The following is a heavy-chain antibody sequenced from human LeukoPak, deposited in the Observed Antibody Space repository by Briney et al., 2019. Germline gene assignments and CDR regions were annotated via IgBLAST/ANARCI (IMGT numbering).Heavy chain of an antibody. D-gene: IGHD2/OR15-2a*01. V-gene: IGHV3-11*04. CDR3: ARVGYYGLDAFDI. Sequence: GGSLRLSCAASGFTFSDYYMSWIRQAPGRGLEWVSYISSSGSTIYYADSVKGRFTISRDNAKTSLYLQMNSLRAEDTAVYYCARVGYYGLDAFDIWGQGTMVTVSS. CDR2: ISSSGSTI. J-gene: IGHJ3*02. CDR1: GFTFSDYY.